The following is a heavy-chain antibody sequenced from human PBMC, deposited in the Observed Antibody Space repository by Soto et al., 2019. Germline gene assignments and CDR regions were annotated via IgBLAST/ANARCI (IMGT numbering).Heavy chain of an antibody. D-gene: IGHD2-2*01. CDR1: GFTFSTYA. J-gene: IGHJ4*02. CDR2: ISGNGGGYT. CDR3: APLCRYCSTTTPS. Sequence: PGGSLRLSCAASGFTFSTYAMSWVRQAPRKGLEWVSAISGNGGGYTYYADSVKGRFTISRDNSKNTLYLQMNSLRAEDTAVYYCAPLCRYCSTTTPSWGQGTLVTVSS. V-gene: IGHV3-23*01.